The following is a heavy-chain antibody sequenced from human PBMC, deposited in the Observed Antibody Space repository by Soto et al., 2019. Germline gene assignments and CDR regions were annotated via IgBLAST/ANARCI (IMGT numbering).Heavy chain of an antibody. V-gene: IGHV1-3*01. D-gene: IGHD3-3*01. CDR1: GYTFTSYA. CDR2: INAGNGNT. CDR3: ARDVSPYDFWSGYYRYYYYYGMDV. Sequence: ASVKVSCKASGYTFTSYAMHWVRQAPGQRLEWMGWINAGNGNTKYSQKFQGRVTITRDTSASTAYMELSSLRSEDTAVYYCARDVSPYDFWSGYYRYYYYYGMDVWGQGTPVTVSS. J-gene: IGHJ6*02.